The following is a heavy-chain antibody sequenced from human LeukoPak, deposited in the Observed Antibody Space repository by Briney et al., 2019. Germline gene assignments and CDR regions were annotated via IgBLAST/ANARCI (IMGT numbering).Heavy chain of an antibody. D-gene: IGHD3-16*02. CDR2: IIPIFGTA. Sequence: SVKVSCKASGYTFTSYYMHWVRQAPGQGLEWMGGIIPIFGTANYAQKFQGRVTITADESTSTAYMELSSLRSEDTAVYYCASLELPRLGELSGHFYFDYWGQGTLVTVSS. CDR1: GYTFTSYY. CDR3: ASLELPRLGELSGHFYFDY. V-gene: IGHV1-69*13. J-gene: IGHJ4*02.